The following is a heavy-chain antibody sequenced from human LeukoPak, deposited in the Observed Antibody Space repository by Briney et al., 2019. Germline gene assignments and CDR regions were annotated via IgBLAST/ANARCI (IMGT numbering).Heavy chain of an antibody. CDR3: VRGHLVGGWFKYDAFDI. V-gene: IGHV4-59*01. D-gene: IGHD6-19*01. CDR2: IYHSGST. Sequence: SETLSLTCTVSGGSITNYYWSWIRQPPGKGLEWIGYIYHSGSTNYNPSLKSRVAISLDTSKKHFSLKLSSVTAADTAVYYCVRGHLVGGWFKYDAFDIWGQGTMVSVSS. J-gene: IGHJ3*02. CDR1: GGSITNYY.